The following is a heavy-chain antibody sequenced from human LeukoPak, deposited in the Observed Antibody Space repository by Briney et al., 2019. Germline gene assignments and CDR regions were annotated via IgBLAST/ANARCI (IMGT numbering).Heavy chain of an antibody. CDR2: IYSTGDA. J-gene: IGHJ4*02. D-gene: IGHD3-22*01. Sequence: SETLSLTRDVSGYSISSGYYWAWIRQTPGKGLQYIGMIYSTGDAYYSPSLKSRVTMSVDTSKNQFSLQLTSVTGADTAIYYCARVLYDTRTFDYWGQGTLVTVSS. CDR1: GYSISSGYY. V-gene: IGHV4-38-2*01. CDR3: ARVLYDTRTFDY.